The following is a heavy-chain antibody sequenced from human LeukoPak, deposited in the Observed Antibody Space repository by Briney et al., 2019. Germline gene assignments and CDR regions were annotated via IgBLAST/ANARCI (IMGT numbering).Heavy chain of an antibody. Sequence: GGSLRLSCVVSGFTFSSYAMTWVRQAPGKGLEWVSLISGSGDSTYYADSVKGRFTISRDNSKNTLYLQMNSLRAEDTAVYYCSKSSGATYYFDYWGQGTLVTVSS. CDR1: GFTFSSYA. V-gene: IGHV3-23*01. CDR3: SKSSGATYYFDY. J-gene: IGHJ4*02. CDR2: ISGSGDST. D-gene: IGHD6-25*01.